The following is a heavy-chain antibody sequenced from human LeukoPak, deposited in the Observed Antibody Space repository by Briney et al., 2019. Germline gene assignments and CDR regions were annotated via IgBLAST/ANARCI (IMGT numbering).Heavy chain of an antibody. CDR1: GYTFTHYY. V-gene: IGHV1-2*02. Sequence: ASVKVSCKASGYTFTHYYLHWVRLAPGQGLEWMGWVLPKSGDTNYAQKFQGRVTMTRDTSISTACMELSRLTSDDAAIYYCAKEYLRSGSYKYFDSWGRGTLVTVSS. J-gene: IGHJ4*02. CDR2: VLPKSGDT. CDR3: AKEYLRSGSYKYFDS. D-gene: IGHD1-26*01.